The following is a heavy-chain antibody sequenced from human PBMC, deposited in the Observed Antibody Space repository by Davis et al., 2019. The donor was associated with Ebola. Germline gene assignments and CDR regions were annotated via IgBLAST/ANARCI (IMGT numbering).Heavy chain of an antibody. Sequence: ETLSLTCTVSGGSISSSSYYWGWIRQPPGKGLAWVSSISSSSSYIYYADSVKGRFTISRDNAKNSLYLQMNSLRAEDTAVYYCARDDVSYYDSSGYFYWGQGTLVTVSS. V-gene: IGHV3-21*01. J-gene: IGHJ4*02. CDR2: ISSSSSYI. CDR3: ARDDVSYYDSSGYFY. D-gene: IGHD3-22*01. CDR1: GGSISSSS.